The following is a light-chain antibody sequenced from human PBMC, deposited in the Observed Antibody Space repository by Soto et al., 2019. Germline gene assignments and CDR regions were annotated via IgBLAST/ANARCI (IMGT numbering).Light chain of an antibody. CDR3: QQYGPSPMYT. CDR2: DAS. Sequence: ETALTQSPATLSLSPGERATLSCRASQSVDTFLAWYQQKPGQAPRLLIYDASNRATGIPARFSGSGSGTDFTLTISRLEPEDFAVYYCQQYGPSPMYTFGQGTNLEIK. CDR1: QSVDTF. J-gene: IGKJ2*01. V-gene: IGKV3-11*01.